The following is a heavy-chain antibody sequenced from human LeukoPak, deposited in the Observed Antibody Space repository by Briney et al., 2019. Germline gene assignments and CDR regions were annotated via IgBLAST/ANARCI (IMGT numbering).Heavy chain of an antibody. V-gene: IGHV1-24*01. Sequence: ASVKVSCKVSGYTLTELSMHWVRQAPGKGLEWMGGFDPEDGETVYAQKFQGRVTMTEDTSTDTAYMELNSLRVDDTAVYYCARSNGLRYFDRWGQGTLVTVSS. CDR1: GYTLTELS. CDR2: FDPEDGET. CDR3: ARSNGLRYFDR. D-gene: IGHD4-11*01. J-gene: IGHJ4*02.